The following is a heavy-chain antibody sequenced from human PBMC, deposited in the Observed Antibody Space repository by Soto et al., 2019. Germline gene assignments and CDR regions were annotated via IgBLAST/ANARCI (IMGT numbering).Heavy chain of an antibody. V-gene: IGHV3-23*05. J-gene: IGHJ4*02. CDR1: GFSFGHYA. CDR3: AKQGIAMSTQTH. D-gene: IGHD6-13*01. CDR2: ISRDAIDA. Sequence: EVQLLESGGGLVQPGESLRLSCAASGFSFGHYAMNWVRQAPGKGLEWVSAISRDAIDAYYGISVKGRFTISRDNSKKTLYLQMNSLRAEDTALYYCAKQGIAMSTQTHWGQGTLVTVSS.